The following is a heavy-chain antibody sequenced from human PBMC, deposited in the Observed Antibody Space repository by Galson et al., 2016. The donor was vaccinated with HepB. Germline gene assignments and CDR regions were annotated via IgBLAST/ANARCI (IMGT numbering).Heavy chain of an antibody. CDR1: GFTFSSYA. V-gene: IGHV3-30-3*01. D-gene: IGHD4-11*01. CDR3: VREAGYSNAFGY. Sequence: SLRLSCAGSGFTFSSYALHWVRQAPGKGPEWVAVISYDGSNKYYADSVKGRFTISRDNSKNTLYVHMNSLRAEDTAVYDCVREAGYSNAFGYWGQGTLVTVSS. CDR2: ISYDGSNK. J-gene: IGHJ4*02.